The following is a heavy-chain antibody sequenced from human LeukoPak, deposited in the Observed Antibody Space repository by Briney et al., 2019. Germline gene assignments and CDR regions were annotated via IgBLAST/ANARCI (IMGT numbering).Heavy chain of an antibody. D-gene: IGHD2-15*01. Sequence: GGSLRLSXAASGFTVSSNYMSWVRQAPGKGVEWVSVIYSGGSTYYADSVKGRFTISRDNSKNTLYLRMNSLRAEDTAVYYCARSAEVSHCSGGSCYDYWGQGTLVTVSS. CDR1: GFTVSSNY. V-gene: IGHV3-53*01. CDR2: IYSGGST. CDR3: ARSAEVSHCSGGSCYDY. J-gene: IGHJ4*02.